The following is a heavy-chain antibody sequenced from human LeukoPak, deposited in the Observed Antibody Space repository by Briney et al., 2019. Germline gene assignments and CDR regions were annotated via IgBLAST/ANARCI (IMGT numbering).Heavy chain of an antibody. V-gene: IGHV3-30*02. CDR3: AKEDIWSDYYDAFDI. J-gene: IGHJ3*02. D-gene: IGHD3-3*01. CDR1: GFTFSSYG. Sequence: PGGSLRLSCAASGFTFSSYGMHWVRQAPGKGLEWVAFIRYAGNNKYYADSVKGRFTISRDNSNSTLYLQMNSLRAEDTAVYYCAKEDIWSDYYDAFDIWGQGTMVTVSS. CDR2: IRYAGNNK.